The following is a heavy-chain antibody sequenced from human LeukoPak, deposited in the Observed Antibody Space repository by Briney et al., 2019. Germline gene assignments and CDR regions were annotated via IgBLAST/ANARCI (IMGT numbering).Heavy chain of an antibody. V-gene: IGHV3-48*03. J-gene: IGHJ4*02. D-gene: IGHD6-13*01. Sequence: PGGSLRLSCAASGFTFSSYEMNWVRQAPGKGLEWVSYISSSGSTIYYADSEKGRFTISRDNAKNSLYLQMNSLRAEDTAVYYCARVGQQLVLDYFDYWGQGTLVTVSS. CDR1: GFTFSSYE. CDR3: ARVGQQLVLDYFDY. CDR2: ISSSGSTI.